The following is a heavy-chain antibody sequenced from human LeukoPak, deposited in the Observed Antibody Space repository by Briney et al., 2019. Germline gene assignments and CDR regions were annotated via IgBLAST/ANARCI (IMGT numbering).Heavy chain of an antibody. CDR1: GYSISSGYY. V-gene: IGHV4-38-2*02. CDR2: IYYSGST. Sequence: SETLSLTCTVSGYSISSGYYWGWIRQLPGKGLEWIGSIYYSGSTYYNPSLKSRVTISVDTSKNQFSLKLSSVTAADTAVYYCARDRLQLQSWGQGTLVTVSS. D-gene: IGHD5-24*01. J-gene: IGHJ5*02. CDR3: ARDRLQLQS.